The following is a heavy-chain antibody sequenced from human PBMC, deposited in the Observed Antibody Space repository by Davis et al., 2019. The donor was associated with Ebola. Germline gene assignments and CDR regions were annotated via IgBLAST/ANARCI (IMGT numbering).Heavy chain of an antibody. CDR1: GGTFRSYG. CDR3: ARDRYSDGSGYFFEQSH. J-gene: IGHJ4*02. V-gene: IGHV1-69*13. Sequence: SVKVSCKASGGTFRSYGITWIRQAPGQGLEWMGGLIPMFGTPTYAQKFQGRVTISADEFTSTAFMELSSLRSEDTAVYYCARDRYSDGSGYFFEQSHWGQGTLVTVSS. CDR2: LIPMFGTP. D-gene: IGHD3-22*01.